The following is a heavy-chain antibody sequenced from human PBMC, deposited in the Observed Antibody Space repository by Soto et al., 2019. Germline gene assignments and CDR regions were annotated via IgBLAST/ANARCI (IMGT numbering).Heavy chain of an antibody. D-gene: IGHD2-2*01. CDR3: ARDFRVYQLSYWEDY. J-gene: IGHJ4*02. CDR2: ISSSSSYI. CDR1: GFTFSSYS. Sequence: EVQLVESGGGLVKPGGSLRLSCAASGFTFSSYSMNWVRQAPGKGLEWVSSISSSSSYIYYADSVKGRFTISRDNAKNSLYLQMNRLRAEDTAVYYCARDFRVYQLSYWEDYWGQGTLVTVSS. V-gene: IGHV3-21*01.